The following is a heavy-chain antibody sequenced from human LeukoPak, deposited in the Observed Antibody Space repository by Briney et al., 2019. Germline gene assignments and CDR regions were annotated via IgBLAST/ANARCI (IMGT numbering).Heavy chain of an antibody. V-gene: IGHV1-2*02. Sequence: ASVKVSCKASGYTFTGYCMHWVRQAPGQGLEWMGWINPNSGGTDYAQKFQGRVTMTRDTSTSTAYMELSRLRSDDTAVYYCARDGGAYCGGDCYFADDYWGQGTLVTVSS. CDR1: GYTFTGYC. D-gene: IGHD2-21*02. CDR2: INPNSGGT. J-gene: IGHJ4*02. CDR3: ARDGGAYCGGDCYFADDY.